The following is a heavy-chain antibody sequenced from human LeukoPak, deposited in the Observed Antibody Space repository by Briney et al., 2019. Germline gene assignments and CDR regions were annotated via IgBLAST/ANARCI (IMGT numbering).Heavy chain of an antibody. CDR2: ISGSGEST. Sequence: GGSLRLSCAASGFTFSNYAMSCVRQAPGKGLEWVSAISGSGESTYYADSVKARFTISRDNSKNTLYLQMSTVRADDTAVYYCAKASYGSGSYYTSLADWGQGTLVTVSS. CDR1: GFTFSNYA. D-gene: IGHD3-10*01. CDR3: AKASYGSGSYYTSLAD. V-gene: IGHV3-23*01. J-gene: IGHJ4*02.